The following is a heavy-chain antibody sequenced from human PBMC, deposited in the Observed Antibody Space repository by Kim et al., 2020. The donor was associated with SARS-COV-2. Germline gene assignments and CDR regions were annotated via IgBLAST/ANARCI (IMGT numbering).Heavy chain of an antibody. CDR3: ARANSGTGNFDY. V-gene: IGHV4-4*07. J-gene: IGHJ4*02. Sequence: SETLSLTCTVSGGSINSYYWSWVRQPAEKRLEWIGRISASGSTNYNPSLKSRLILSVDTSKNQVSLTLRSVTAADTAVYFCARANSGTGNFDYWGPGAL. CDR2: ISASGST. CDR1: GGSINSYY. D-gene: IGHD3-10*01.